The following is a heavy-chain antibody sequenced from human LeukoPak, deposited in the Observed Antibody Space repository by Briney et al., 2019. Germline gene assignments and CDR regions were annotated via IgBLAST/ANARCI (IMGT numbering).Heavy chain of an antibody. CDR3: AGGARRQQPFDY. D-gene: IGHD6-13*01. V-gene: IGHV3-66*01. Sequence: PGGFLRLSCAASGFTVSSNYMNWVRQAPGKGLEWVSVIYSGGSTYYADSVKGRFTISRDNSKNTLYLQMNSLRAEDTAVYYCAGGARRQQPFDYWGQGTLVTVSS. CDR1: GFTVSSNY. CDR2: IYSGGST. J-gene: IGHJ4*02.